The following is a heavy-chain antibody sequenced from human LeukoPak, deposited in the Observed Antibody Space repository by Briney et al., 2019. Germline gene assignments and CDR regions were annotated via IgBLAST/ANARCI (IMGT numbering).Heavy chain of an antibody. Sequence: GESLKISCKGSGYSFTSYWIGWVRQMPGKGLEWMGIIYPGDSDTRYSPSFQGQVTISADKSIGTAYLQWSSLKASDTAMYYCARVEMATTTGFDYWGQGTLVTVSS. CDR3: ARVEMATTTGFDY. CDR2: IYPGDSDT. D-gene: IGHD5-24*01. J-gene: IGHJ4*02. V-gene: IGHV5-51*01. CDR1: GYSFTSYW.